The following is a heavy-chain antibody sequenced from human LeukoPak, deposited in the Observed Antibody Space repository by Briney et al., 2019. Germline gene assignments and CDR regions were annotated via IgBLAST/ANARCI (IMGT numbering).Heavy chain of an antibody. CDR2: IYHSGST. D-gene: IGHD5-12*01. CDR1: GGSISTYY. J-gene: IGHJ4*02. V-gene: IGHV4-59*01. Sequence: SETLSLTCTLSGGSISTYYWSWIRQPPGKGLEWIGYIYHSGSTNYNPSLKSRVTISVDTSKNQFSLKLRSVTAADTAVYYCARGGGYASPIGYWGQGALVTVSS. CDR3: ARGGGYASPIGY.